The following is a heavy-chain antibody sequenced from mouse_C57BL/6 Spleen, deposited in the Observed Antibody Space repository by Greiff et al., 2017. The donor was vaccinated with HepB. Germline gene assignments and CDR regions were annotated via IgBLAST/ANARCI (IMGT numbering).Heavy chain of an antibody. J-gene: IGHJ2*01. V-gene: IGHV1-50*01. CDR2: IDPSDSYT. CDR1: GYTFTSYW. CDR3: ARRGNYYGSSPSFDY. D-gene: IGHD1-1*01. Sequence: VQLQQSGAELVKPGASVKLSCKASGYTFTSYWMQWVKQRPGQGLEWIGEIDPSDSYTNYNQKFKGKATLTVDTASSTAYMQLSSLTSEDSAVYYCARRGNYYGSSPSFDYWGQGTTRTVSS.